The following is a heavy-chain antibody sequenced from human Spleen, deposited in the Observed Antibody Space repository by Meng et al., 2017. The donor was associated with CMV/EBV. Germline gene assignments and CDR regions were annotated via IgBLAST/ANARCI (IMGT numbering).Heavy chain of an antibody. J-gene: IGHJ4*02. D-gene: IGHD1-1*01. Sequence: HITLKVCGRSLVKPTQTLTLTCTFSGFSLSTSGVGVGWILQPPGKALEWLALIYWDDDKRYSPSLKSRLTITKDTSKNQVVLTMTIMDPVDTATYYCAHSLFELADDYWGQGTLVTVSS. V-gene: IGHV2-5*02. CDR2: IYWDDDK. CDR1: GFSLSTSGVG. CDR3: AHSLFELADDY.